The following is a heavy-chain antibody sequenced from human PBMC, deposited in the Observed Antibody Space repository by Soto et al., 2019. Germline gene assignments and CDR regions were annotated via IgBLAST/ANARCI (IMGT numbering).Heavy chain of an antibody. Sequence: GGSLRLSCAASGFTFSSYAMSWVRQAPGKGLEWVSAISGSGGSTYYADSVKGRFTISRDNSKNTLYLQMNSLRAEDTAVYYCAKEGPQPYYYGSGSYYNDAFDIWGQGTMVTVSS. J-gene: IGHJ3*02. CDR2: ISGSGGST. CDR3: AKEGPQPYYYGSGSYYNDAFDI. D-gene: IGHD3-10*01. CDR1: GFTFSSYA. V-gene: IGHV3-23*01.